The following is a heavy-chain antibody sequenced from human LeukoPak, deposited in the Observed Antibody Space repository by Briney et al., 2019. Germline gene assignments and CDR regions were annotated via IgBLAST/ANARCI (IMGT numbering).Heavy chain of an antibody. V-gene: IGHV3-23*01. J-gene: IGHJ4*02. CDR2: ISYSGGST. Sequence: PGESLRLSCAASGFTFSSYAVSWVRQTPGKGLEWVSSISYSGGSTHYADSVKGRFTISRDNSKNTLYLQMNSLRAEDTAVYYCVKSGSGSYYNPDFDYWGQGTLVTVSS. CDR3: VKSGSGSYYNPDFDY. CDR1: GFTFSSYA. D-gene: IGHD3-10*01.